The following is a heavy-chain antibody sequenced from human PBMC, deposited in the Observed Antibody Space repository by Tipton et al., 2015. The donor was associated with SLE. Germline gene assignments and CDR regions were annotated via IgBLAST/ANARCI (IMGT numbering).Heavy chain of an antibody. J-gene: IGHJ4*02. CDR2: INSDGSST. V-gene: IGHV3-74*01. Sequence: SLRLSCAASGFTFSSYWMHWVRQAPGKGLVWVSRINSDGSSTSYADSVKGRFTISRDNAKNTLYLQMNSLRAEDTAVYYCARDGEEGYSSSWYAYWGQGTLVTVSS. CDR3: ARDGEEGYSSSWYAY. CDR1: GFTFSSYW. D-gene: IGHD6-13*01.